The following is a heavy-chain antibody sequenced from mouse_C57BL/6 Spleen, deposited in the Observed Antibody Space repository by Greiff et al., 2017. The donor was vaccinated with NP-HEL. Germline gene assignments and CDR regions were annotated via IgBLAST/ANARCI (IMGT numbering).Heavy chain of an antibody. CDR1: GYSITSGYY. D-gene: IGHD2-3*01. CDR3: AREVFYEGYSAWFAY. Sequence: EVQLKESGPGLVKPSQSLSLTCSVTGYSITSGYYWNWIRQFPGNKLEWMGYISYDGSNNYNPSLKNRISITRDTSKNQFFLKLNSVTTEDTDTYYCAREVFYEGYSAWFAYWGQGTLVTVSA. CDR2: ISYDGSN. J-gene: IGHJ3*01. V-gene: IGHV3-6*01.